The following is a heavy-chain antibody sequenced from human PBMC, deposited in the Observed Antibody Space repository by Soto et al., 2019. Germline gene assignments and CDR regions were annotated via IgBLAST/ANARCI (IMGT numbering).Heavy chain of an antibody. CDR3: AKDILDYDFWSGPRYAFDI. CDR1: GFTFDDYA. Sequence: PGGSLRLSCAASGFTFDDYAMHWVRQAPGKGLEWVSGISWNSGSIGYADSVKGRFTISGDNAKNSLYLQMNSLRAEDTALYYCAKDILDYDFWSGPRYAFDIWGQGTMVTVSS. D-gene: IGHD3-3*01. CDR2: ISWNSGSI. J-gene: IGHJ3*02. V-gene: IGHV3-9*01.